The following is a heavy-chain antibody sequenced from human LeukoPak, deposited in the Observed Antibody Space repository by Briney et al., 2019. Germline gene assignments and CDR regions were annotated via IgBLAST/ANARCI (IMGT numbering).Heavy chain of an antibody. J-gene: IGHJ2*01. CDR2: IYYSGST. D-gene: IGHD3-22*01. CDR3: ARYESSAYGIDV. Sequence: PSETLSLTCTVSGGSISSSSYYWGWIPQPPGKGREWIGSIYYSGSTYYNPSLKSRVTISVDTSKNQFSLKVSSVAAADTAVYYCARYESSAYGIDVWGRGTLVTVSS. V-gene: IGHV4-39*01. CDR1: GGSISSSSYY.